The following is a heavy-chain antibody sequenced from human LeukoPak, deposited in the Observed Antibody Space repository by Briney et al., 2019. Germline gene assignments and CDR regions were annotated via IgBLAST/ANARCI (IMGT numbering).Heavy chain of an antibody. J-gene: IGHJ4*02. CDR3: ARVATGAMNPGDY. V-gene: IGHV1-69*05. Sequence: SVKVSCKASGGTFSSYAISWVRQAPGQGLEWMGGIIPIFGTANYAQKFQGRVTITTDESTSTAYMELSSLRSEDTAVYYRARVATGAMNPGDYWGQGTLVTVSS. CDR2: IIPIFGTA. CDR1: GGTFSSYA. D-gene: IGHD1-26*01.